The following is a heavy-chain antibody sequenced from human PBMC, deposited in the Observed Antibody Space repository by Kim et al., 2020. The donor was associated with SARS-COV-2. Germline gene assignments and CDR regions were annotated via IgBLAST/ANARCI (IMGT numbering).Heavy chain of an antibody. V-gene: IGHV3-30*18. D-gene: IGHD3-16*01. CDR2: ILYDGSNK. Sequence: GGSLRLSCAASGFTFSNYGMHWFRQAPGKGLEWVAVILYDGSNKYHADSVKGRFTISRDNSKNTLYLQMNSLRGEDTAVYYCAKEGPAYYDHVWGTGAAGYFDYWGQGTLVTVSS. CDR1: GFTFSNYG. CDR3: AKEGPAYYDHVWGTGAAGYFDY. J-gene: IGHJ4*02.